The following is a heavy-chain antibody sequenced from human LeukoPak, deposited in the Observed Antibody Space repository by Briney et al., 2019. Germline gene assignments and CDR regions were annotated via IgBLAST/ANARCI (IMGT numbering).Heavy chain of an antibody. CDR3: AKGPPRFYDILDY. Sequence: GGCLRLSRAASGFTFSNFGLHWARPAPAKGVAWVAVVSLVGSNKYYAASPKGRFSISRDNSKKTVYLQMNSLRAEDTAVYYCAKGPPRFYDILDYWGQGTLITVSS. CDR1: GFTFSNFG. V-gene: IGHV3-30*18. D-gene: IGHD3-9*01. CDR2: VSLVGSNK. J-gene: IGHJ4*02.